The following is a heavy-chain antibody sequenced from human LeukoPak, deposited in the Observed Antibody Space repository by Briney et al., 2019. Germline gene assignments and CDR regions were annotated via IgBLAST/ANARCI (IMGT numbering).Heavy chain of an antibody. D-gene: IGHD6-19*01. V-gene: IGHV3-53*01. CDR2: IYDSGTT. CDR1: GFTVSSNY. CDR3: AGRRSSGWYAY. J-gene: IGHJ4*02. Sequence: GGSLRLSCATSGFTVSSNYMSWVHQAPGKGLEWVSVIYDSGTTYYADSVKGRFLIFRDTSKNTVDLQMNSLRVEDTAVYYCAGRRSSGWYAYWGQGTLVAVSS.